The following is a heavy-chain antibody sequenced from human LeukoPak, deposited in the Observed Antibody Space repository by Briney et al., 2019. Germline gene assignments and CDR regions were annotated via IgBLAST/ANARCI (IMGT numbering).Heavy chain of an antibody. D-gene: IGHD3/OR15-3a*01. V-gene: IGHV4/OR15-8*01. Sequence: SETLSLTCSVSGGSMSDSITWGWVRQPPGKGLEWLANIHDDGRTAPNPSLKSRLTISQDRSKNQFSLKVSSVTAADTAFYYCAKVLTAAGLDLWGQGVLVTVSS. CDR1: GGSMSDSIT. J-gene: IGHJ5*02. CDR3: AKVLTAAGLDL. CDR2: IHDDGRT.